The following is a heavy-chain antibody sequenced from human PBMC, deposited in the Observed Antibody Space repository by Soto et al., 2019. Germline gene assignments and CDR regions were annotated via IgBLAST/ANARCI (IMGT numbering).Heavy chain of an antibody. Sequence: EVQLLESGGGLMQSGGSLRLSCEASGFTFSSDAMSWVRQAPGKGLEWVAAISGSSSTTYYADSVKGRFTISRDNSRSTVFLQMNSLRVEDTAVYFCARVGDTFDIWGQGTMVTVSS. CDR2: ISGSSSTT. J-gene: IGHJ3*02. D-gene: IGHD2-15*01. CDR1: GFTFSSDA. V-gene: IGHV3-23*01. CDR3: ARVGDTFDI.